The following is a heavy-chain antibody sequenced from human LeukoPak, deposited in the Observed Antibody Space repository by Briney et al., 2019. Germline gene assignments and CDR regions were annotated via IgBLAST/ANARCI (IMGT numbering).Heavy chain of an antibody. V-gene: IGHV1-8*01. CDR3: ARARYDCSSTSCYNWFDP. J-gene: IGHJ5*02. Sequence: ASVKVSCKASGYTFTSYDINWVRQATGQGREWMGWMNPNSGNTGYAQKFQGRVTMTRNTSISTAYMELSSLRSEDTAVYYCARARYDCSSTSCYNWFDPWGQGTLVTVSS. CDR1: GYTFTSYD. D-gene: IGHD2-2*01. CDR2: MNPNSGNT.